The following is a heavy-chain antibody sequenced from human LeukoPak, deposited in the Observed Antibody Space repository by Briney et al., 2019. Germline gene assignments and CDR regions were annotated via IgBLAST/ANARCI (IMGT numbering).Heavy chain of an antibody. CDR2: INPNSGGT. V-gene: IGHV1-2*02. Sequence: ASVKVSCKASGYTFTGYYMHWVRQAPGQGLEWMGWINPNSGGTNYAQKFQGRVTMTSDTSISTAYMELSRLRSDDTAVYYCARAGYCSSTSCYFDYWGQGTLVTVSS. D-gene: IGHD2-2*03. J-gene: IGHJ4*02. CDR3: ARAGYCSSTSCYFDY. CDR1: GYTFTGYY.